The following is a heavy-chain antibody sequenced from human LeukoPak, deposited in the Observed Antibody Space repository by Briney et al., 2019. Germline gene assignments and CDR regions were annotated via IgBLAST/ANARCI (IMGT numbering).Heavy chain of an antibody. D-gene: IGHD6-13*01. CDR1: GFTFDDYG. J-gene: IGHJ4*02. V-gene: IGHV3-20*04. Sequence: GGSVRLSCAASGFTFDDYGMSWVRQAPGKGLEWVSGINWNGGSTGYADSVKCRFTISRDNAKNSLYLQMNSLSAEDTAVYYCATYLSSSFRDWGQGTLVTVSS. CDR2: INWNGGST. CDR3: ATYLSSSFRD.